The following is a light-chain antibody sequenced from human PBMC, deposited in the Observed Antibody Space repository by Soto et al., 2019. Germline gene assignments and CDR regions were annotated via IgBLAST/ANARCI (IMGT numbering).Light chain of an antibody. Sequence: DIHMTQSPSALSASLGDRVTITCQASQDISDHLNWYQHKEVEAPKLLIYDASNLETGVPSRFSGSGSGTDFTLTISTLQPPAIAPYYCQHFANLPMTFGQGTRLEIK. V-gene: IGKV1-33*01. CDR2: DAS. J-gene: IGKJ5*01. CDR3: QHFANLPMT. CDR1: QDISDH.